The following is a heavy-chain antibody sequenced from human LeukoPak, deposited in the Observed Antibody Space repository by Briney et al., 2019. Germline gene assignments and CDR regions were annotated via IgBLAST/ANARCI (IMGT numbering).Heavy chain of an antibody. CDR2: IYYSGST. J-gene: IGHJ3*02. Sequence: PSETLSLTCTVSGGSISSYYWSWIRQPPGKGLEWIGYIYYSGSTNYNPSLKSRVTISVDTSKSQFSLKLSSVTAADTAVYYCARTDLADAFDIWGQGTMVTVSS. V-gene: IGHV4-59*01. CDR3: ARTDLADAFDI. CDR1: GGSISSYY.